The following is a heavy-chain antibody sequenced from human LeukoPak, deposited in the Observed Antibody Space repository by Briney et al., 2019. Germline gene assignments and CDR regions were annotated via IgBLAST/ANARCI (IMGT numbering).Heavy chain of an antibody. CDR2: IYYSGST. Sequence: SETLSLTCTVSGGSISSYYWSWIRQPPGKGLEWIGYIYYSGSTNYNPSLKSRVTISVDTSKNQFSLKLSSVTAADTAVYYCARGYCSGGSCYSLPFRSEARYYGMDVWGQGTTVTVSS. CDR3: ARGYCSGGSCYSLPFRSEARYYGMDV. CDR1: GGSISSYY. J-gene: IGHJ6*02. D-gene: IGHD2-15*01. V-gene: IGHV4-59*12.